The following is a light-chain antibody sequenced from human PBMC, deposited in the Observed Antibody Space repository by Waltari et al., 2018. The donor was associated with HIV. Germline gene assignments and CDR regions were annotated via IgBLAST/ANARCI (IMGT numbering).Light chain of an antibody. Sequence: QLVLTQSPSASASLGASVTLTCTLSIGHSSYAIARHPTQPEKGPRYLMMLNSDGSHRRGDGIPDRFSGSRSGAERYLTISSLQSEDEADYYCQAWGTGTQVVFGGGTKLTVL. CDR1: IGHSSYA. CDR3: QAWGTGTQVV. CDR2: LNSDGSH. V-gene: IGLV4-69*01. J-gene: IGLJ2*01.